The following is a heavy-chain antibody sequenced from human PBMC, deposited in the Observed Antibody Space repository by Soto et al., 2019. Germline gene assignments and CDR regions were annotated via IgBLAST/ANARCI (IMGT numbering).Heavy chain of an antibody. J-gene: IGHJ4*02. D-gene: IGHD5-18*01. V-gene: IGHV4-30-4*01. Sequence: PSETLSLTCTVSGGSISSGDYYWSWIRQPPGKGLEWIGYIYYSGSTYYNPSLKSRVTISVDTSTNQFSLKLSSVTAADTAVYDFASAGYSYGFDYWGQGTLVTVSS. CDR2: IYYSGST. CDR3: ASAGYSYGFDY. CDR1: GGSISSGDYY.